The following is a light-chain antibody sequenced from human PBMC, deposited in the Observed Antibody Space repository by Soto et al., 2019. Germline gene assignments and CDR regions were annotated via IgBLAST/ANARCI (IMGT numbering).Light chain of an antibody. CDR2: DGS. CDR1: SRDVGSYKL. CDR3: CSYASSSTSVV. Sequence: QSALTQPASGSGSPGQSMTISCTGTSRDVGSYKLVSWYQQHPGKAPQLMIYDGSERPSVVSNRFSGSKSGNTASLTISGLQAEDEADYYCCSYASSSTSVVFGGGTKLTVL. J-gene: IGLJ2*01. V-gene: IGLV2-23*01.